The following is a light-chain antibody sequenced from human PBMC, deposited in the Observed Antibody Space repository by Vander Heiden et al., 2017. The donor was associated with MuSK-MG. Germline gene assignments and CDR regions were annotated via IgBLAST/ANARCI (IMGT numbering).Light chain of an antibody. Sequence: SYVLTPPPSVSVSPGQPATITCPGDPLPKQYAYWYQQKPGQAPGLSRWKDSQRPSGIPERFSCSSSGTKVTLTITGVQAEEETDYYSQDQDTSGTDLVFGGGTKLTVL. CDR2: KDS. J-gene: IGLJ2*01. CDR1: PLPKQY. CDR3: QDQDTSGTDLV. V-gene: IGLV3-25*02.